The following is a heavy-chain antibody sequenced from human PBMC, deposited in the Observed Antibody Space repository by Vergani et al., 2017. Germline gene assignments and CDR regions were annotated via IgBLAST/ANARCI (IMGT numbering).Heavy chain of an antibody. V-gene: IGHV1-18*04. D-gene: IGHD3-22*01. CDR1: GYTFTSFG. J-gene: IGHJ4*02. CDR2: ISAYNGNT. CDR3: ARDLPYDSSGHSLDY. Sequence: QVQLVHSGAEVKKPGASVKVSCKASGYTFTSFGISWVRQAPGQGLEWMGWISAYNGNTNYAQKLQGRGTMTTNTSTSTAYMELRSLRSDDTAVYYCARDLPYDSSGHSLDYWGQGTLVTVSS.